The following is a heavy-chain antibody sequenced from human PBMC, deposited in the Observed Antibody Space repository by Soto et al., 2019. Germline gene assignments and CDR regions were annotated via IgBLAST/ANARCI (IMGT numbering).Heavy chain of an antibody. CDR3: VRDLDGSGSYYTDN. V-gene: IGHV1-18*01. D-gene: IGHD3-10*01. CDR2: ISPYNGNT. CDR1: GYIFITYG. Sequence: VXSVKVCCKASGYIFITYGIRLVRQAPGQGLEWMGRISPYNGNTNYAQNLQGRVTMTTDTSTSTAYMELRSLRSDDTAVYYCVRDLDGSGSYYTDNWGPGTQVTVSS. J-gene: IGHJ4*02.